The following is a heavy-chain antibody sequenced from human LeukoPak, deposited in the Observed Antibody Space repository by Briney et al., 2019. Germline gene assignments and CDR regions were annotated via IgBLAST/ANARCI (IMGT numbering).Heavy chain of an antibody. V-gene: IGHV7-4-1*02. Sequence: ASVKVSCKASGDNFRNYALTWVRQAPGQGLEWMGWINTNTGNPTYAQGFTGRFVFSLDTSVSTAYLQISSLKAEDTAVYYCARGSSSGWQHFDYWGQGTLVTVSS. CDR1: GDNFRNYA. CDR2: INTNTGNP. D-gene: IGHD6-19*01. CDR3: ARGSSSGWQHFDY. J-gene: IGHJ4*02.